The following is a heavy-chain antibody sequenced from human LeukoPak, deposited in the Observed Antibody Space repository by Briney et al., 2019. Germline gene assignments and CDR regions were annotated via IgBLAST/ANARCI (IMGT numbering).Heavy chain of an antibody. CDR3: AKDLRPSSYSSGWYPDY. J-gene: IGHJ4*02. V-gene: IGHV3-23*01. CDR1: GFTFSSYV. CDR2: ISGSGGST. D-gene: IGHD6-19*01. Sequence: GGSLRLSCAASGFTFSSYVMSWVRQAPGKGLEWVSAISGSGGSTYYADSVKGRFTISRDNSKNTLYLQMNSLRAEDTAVYYCAKDLRPSSYSSGWYPDYWGQGTLATVSS.